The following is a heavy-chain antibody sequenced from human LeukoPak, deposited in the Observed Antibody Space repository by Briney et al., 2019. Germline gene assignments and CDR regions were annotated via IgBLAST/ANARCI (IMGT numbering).Heavy chain of an antibody. Sequence: GSVTVSCKPSGYTFTGYGISWVRQAPGQGVEGMGWISSLDGKKNYARKLQEGVIMNTDPSTSTAYMDLRRLTSDDTAVYFCTRDASSSWYHYWGQGTLVTVSS. J-gene: IGHJ4*02. CDR2: ISSLDGKK. D-gene: IGHD6-13*01. CDR1: GYTFTGYG. V-gene: IGHV1-18*01. CDR3: TRDASSSWYHY.